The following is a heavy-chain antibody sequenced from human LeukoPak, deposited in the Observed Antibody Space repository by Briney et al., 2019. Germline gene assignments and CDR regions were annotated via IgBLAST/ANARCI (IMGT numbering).Heavy chain of an antibody. D-gene: IGHD5-18*01. V-gene: IGHV1-8*01. CDR2: MNPNSGST. CDR3: ASGNSYDPYNWLDP. J-gene: IGHJ5*02. Sequence: VASVKVSCKASGYTFISYDSNWVRQATGQGLEWMGWMNPNSGSTLYAQKFQGRVTMTRDNSISTAYMELSSLRSEDTAVYYCASGNSYDPYNWLDPWGQGTLVTVSS. CDR1: GYTFISYD.